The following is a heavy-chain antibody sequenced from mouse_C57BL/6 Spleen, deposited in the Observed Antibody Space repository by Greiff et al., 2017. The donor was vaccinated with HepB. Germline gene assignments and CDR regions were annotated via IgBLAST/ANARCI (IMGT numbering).Heavy chain of an antibody. Sequence: VQLQQSGAELAQPGASVKLSCKASGYTFTSYWMHWVKQRPGQGLEWIGYITPSSGYTKYSQKFKVKSTLTADKSSSTAYMQLSSLTYEDSAVYSCALSYYGSSCGYVDVWGTGTTVTVSS. D-gene: IGHD1-1*01. CDR1: GYTFTSYW. CDR3: ALSYYGSSCGYVDV. J-gene: IGHJ1*03. CDR2: ITPSSGYT. V-gene: IGHV1-7*01.